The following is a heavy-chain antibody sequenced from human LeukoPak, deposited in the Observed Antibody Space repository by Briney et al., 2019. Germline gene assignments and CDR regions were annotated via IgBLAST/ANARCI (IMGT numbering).Heavy chain of an antibody. CDR2: INHSGST. D-gene: IGHD7-27*01. V-gene: IGHV4-34*01. Sequence: SETMSFTCAVYGGSFSGYNWSWLRQPPRKGLEWIGEINHSGSTNYNQSLKSRVTITVNTSKNQFSMKLSSVTAADTAVYYCARGSSFTGDWGQGTLVTVSS. CDR3: ARGSSFTGD. J-gene: IGHJ4*02. CDR1: GGSFSGYN.